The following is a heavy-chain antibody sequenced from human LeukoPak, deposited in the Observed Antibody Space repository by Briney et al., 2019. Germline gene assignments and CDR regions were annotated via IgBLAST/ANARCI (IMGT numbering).Heavy chain of an antibody. CDR2: INHSGST. D-gene: IGHD1-1*01. CDR3: ARGRFGTPRFDP. CDR1: GGSFSGYY. J-gene: IGHJ5*02. V-gene: IGHV4-34*01. Sequence: SETLSLTCAVYGGSFSGYYWSWIRQPPGKGLEWIGEINHSGSTNYNPSLKSRVAISVDTSKNQFSLKLSSVTAADTAVYYCARGRFGTPRFDPWGQGTLVTVSS.